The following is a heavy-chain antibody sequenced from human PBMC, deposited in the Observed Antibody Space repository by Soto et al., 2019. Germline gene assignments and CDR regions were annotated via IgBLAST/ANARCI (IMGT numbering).Heavy chain of an antibody. CDR3: ARRDCSGGSCYVDAFDI. J-gene: IGHJ3*02. CDR2: IIPILGIA. Sequence: ASVKVSCKASGGTFSSYTISWVRQAPGQGLEWMGRIIPILGIANYAQKFQGRVTITADKSTSTAYMELSSLRSEDTAVYYCARRDCSGGSCYVDAFDIWGQGTMVTVSS. V-gene: IGHV1-69*02. CDR1: GGTFSSYT. D-gene: IGHD2-15*01.